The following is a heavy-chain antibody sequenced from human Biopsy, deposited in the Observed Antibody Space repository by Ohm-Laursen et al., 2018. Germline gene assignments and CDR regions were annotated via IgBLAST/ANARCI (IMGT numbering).Heavy chain of an antibody. D-gene: IGHD6-13*01. V-gene: IGHV4-34*01. CDR1: GGSFSGYY. CDR3: ARVPLPGIGAAYQGRFLYGMDV. CDR2: INHIGNT. J-gene: IGHJ6*02. Sequence: SDTLSLTCAVSGGSFSGYYWTWIRQAPGKGLEWIAEINHIGNTNYNPSLKSRVTISVDTSKKQFSLKLRSVTAADTAVYYCARVPLPGIGAAYQGRFLYGMDVWGQGTTVSVSS.